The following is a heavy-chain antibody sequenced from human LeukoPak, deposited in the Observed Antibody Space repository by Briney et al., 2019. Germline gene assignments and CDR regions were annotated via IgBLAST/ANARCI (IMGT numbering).Heavy chain of an antibody. Sequence: GGSLRLSCAASGFTFSSNYMSWVRQAPGKGLEWVSVIYSGGSTYYSDSVKGRFTISRDNSKNTLYLQMNSLRAEDTAVYYCARDGQGATASDAFDIWGQGTMVTVSS. CDR3: ARDGQGATASDAFDI. CDR1: GFTFSSNY. D-gene: IGHD1-26*01. J-gene: IGHJ3*02. V-gene: IGHV3-53*01. CDR2: IYSGGST.